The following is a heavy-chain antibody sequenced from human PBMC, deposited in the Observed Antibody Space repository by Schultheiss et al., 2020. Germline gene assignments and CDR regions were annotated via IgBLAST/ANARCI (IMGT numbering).Heavy chain of an antibody. Sequence: SQTLSLTCAVYGGSFSGYYWSWIRQPPGKGLEWIGEINHSGSTNYNPSLKSRVTISVDRSKNQFSLKLSSVTAADTAVYYCARGGRYYYYYYGMDVWGQGTTVTVSS. CDR3: ARGGRYYYYYYGMDV. D-gene: IGHD4-17*01. J-gene: IGHJ6*02. CDR1: GGSFSGYY. V-gene: IGHV4-34*01. CDR2: INHSGST.